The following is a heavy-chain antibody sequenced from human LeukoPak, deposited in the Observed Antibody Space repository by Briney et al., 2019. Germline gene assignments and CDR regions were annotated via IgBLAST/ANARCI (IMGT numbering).Heavy chain of an antibody. CDR3: ARDPSIVRGVTDAFDI. CDR2: ISSDSSYI. CDR1: GFTFSSYS. V-gene: IGHV3-21*01. J-gene: IGHJ3*02. Sequence: PGGSLRLSCAASGFTFSSYSMNWVRQAPGKGLEWVSSISSDSSYIYYADSVKGRFTISRDNAKNSLYLQMNSLRAEDTAVYYCARDPSIVRGVTDAFDIWGQGKMVTVSS. D-gene: IGHD3-10*01.